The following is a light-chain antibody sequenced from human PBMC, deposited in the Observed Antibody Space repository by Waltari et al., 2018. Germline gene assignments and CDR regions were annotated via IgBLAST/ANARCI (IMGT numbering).Light chain of an antibody. CDR3: SAYTRSGTYV. V-gene: IGLV2-14*03. CDR1: SSYVGGYKS. CDR2: DVT. Sequence: QSALTQAASVSGSPGQSITISCTGTSSYVGGYKSVSWYQQHPGKPPKVLFYDVTKRPSGVSNRFSGSKSGNTASLTISGLQAEDEADYYCSAYTRSGTYVFGTGTKVTVL. J-gene: IGLJ1*01.